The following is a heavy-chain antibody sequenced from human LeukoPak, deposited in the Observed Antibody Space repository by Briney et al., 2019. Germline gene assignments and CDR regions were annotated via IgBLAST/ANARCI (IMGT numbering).Heavy chain of an antibody. J-gene: IGHJ5*02. CDR3: ARKSGGYDFWSGYYLWFDP. V-gene: IGHV3-48*01. CDR1: GFTFSSYW. D-gene: IGHD3-3*01. CDR2: ISSSSSTI. Sequence: GGSLRLSCAASGFTFSSYWMHWVRQAPGKGLEWVSYISSSSSTIYYADSVKGRFTISRDNAKNSLYLQMNSLRAEDTAVYYCARKSGGYDFWSGYYLWFDPWGQGTLVTVSS.